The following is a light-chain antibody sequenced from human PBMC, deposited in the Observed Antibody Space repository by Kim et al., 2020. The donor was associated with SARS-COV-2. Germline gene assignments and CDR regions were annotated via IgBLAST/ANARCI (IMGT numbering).Light chain of an antibody. J-gene: IGKJ2*01. V-gene: IGKV1-27*01. CDR3: QKYDRAPYT. Sequence: SASVGDRVTITCRASQNIRIYLAWYQQKPGKVPKVLISAASALQSGVPSRFSGSGSGTDFTLTISSLQPEDVATYYCQKYDRAPYTFGQGTKLEI. CDR1: QNIRIY. CDR2: AAS.